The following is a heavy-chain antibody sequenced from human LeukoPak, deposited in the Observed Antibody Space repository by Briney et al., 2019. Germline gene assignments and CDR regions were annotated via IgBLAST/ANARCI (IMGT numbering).Heavy chain of an antibody. CDR1: GFTFSTYA. Sequence: GGSLTLSCAASGFTFSTYAMSWVRQAPGKGPDWVSAISGSGGTTYYADSVKGRFTISRDNSKNTLYLQMNSLRAEDTAVYYCEKDRGHIIVVPAAIDYWGQATLVTVSS. D-gene: IGHD2-2*02. CDR3: EKDRGHIIVVPAAIDY. J-gene: IGHJ4*02. V-gene: IGHV3-23*01. CDR2: ISGSGGTT.